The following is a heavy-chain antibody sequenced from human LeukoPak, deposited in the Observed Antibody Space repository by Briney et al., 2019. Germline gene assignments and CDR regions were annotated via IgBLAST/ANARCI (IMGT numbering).Heavy chain of an antibody. CDR2: IYYSGST. D-gene: IGHD6-19*01. Sequence: SETLSLTCTVSGGSISSSSYYWGWIRQPPGKGLEWIGSIYYSGSTYYNPSLKSRVTISVDTSKNQFSLKLSSVTAADTAVYYCARDSTGIAVAGPYGYWGQGTLVTVSS. V-gene: IGHV4-39*07. CDR1: GGSISSSSYY. J-gene: IGHJ4*02. CDR3: ARDSTGIAVAGPYGY.